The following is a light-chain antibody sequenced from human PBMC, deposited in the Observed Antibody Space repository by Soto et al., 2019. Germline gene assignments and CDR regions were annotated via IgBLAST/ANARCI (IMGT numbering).Light chain of an antibody. Sequence: VVMTQSPATLSVSPGEIATLSFRASQSVTSNYLAWYQQKPGQAPRLLIYGISSRATGVPDRFSGSGSGTDFTLTISRLEPEDFAVYYCQQYTDWPLTFGQGTKVDI. V-gene: IGKV3-20*01. CDR1: QSVTSNY. J-gene: IGKJ1*01. CDR2: GIS. CDR3: QQYTDWPLT.